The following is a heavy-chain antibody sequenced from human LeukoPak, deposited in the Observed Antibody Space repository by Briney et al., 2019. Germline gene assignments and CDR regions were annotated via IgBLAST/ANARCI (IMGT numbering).Heavy chain of an antibody. V-gene: IGHV3-7*01. CDR1: RFTFSNYW. Sequence: GGSLRLSCAASRFTFSNYWMSWVRQAPGKGLEWVAKIKQDGSEKYYVDSGKGRFTISRDNAKNSLYLQMNSLRADDTAVYYCARGYCTGGSCSKYDYWGQGTLVTVSS. J-gene: IGHJ4*02. CDR2: IKQDGSEK. CDR3: ARGYCTGGSCSKYDY. D-gene: IGHD2-15*01.